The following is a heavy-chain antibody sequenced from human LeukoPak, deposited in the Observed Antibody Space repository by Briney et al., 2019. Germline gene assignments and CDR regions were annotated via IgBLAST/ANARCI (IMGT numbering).Heavy chain of an antibody. V-gene: IGHV1-46*01. J-gene: IGHJ4*02. CDR2: IDPSGGGT. CDR3: ARLIGDYYDNSRSSYWHGHLDY. Sequence: ASVKVSCKASGYTFTRNYINWLRQAPGQGLEWTGMIDPSGGGTAYAQKFQDRVTMTSDTSTSTVYMELNSLRSEDTAGYYCARLIGDYYDNSRSSYWHGHLDYWGQGALVTVSS. CDR1: GYTFTRNY. D-gene: IGHD3-22*01.